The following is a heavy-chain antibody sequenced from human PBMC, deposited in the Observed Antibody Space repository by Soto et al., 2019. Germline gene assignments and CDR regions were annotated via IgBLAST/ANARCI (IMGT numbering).Heavy chain of an antibody. CDR2: IYYSGST. V-gene: IGHV4-39*01. CDR1: GGSISSSSYY. CDR3: ATLPPRIEVVKTELPA. D-gene: IGHD2-15*01. J-gene: IGHJ5*02. Sequence: PSETLSLTCTVSGGSISSSSYYWGWIRQPPGKGLEWIGSIYYSGSTYYNPSLKSRVTISVDTSKNQFSLKLSSVTAADTAVYYCATLPPRIEVVKTELPAWGQGTLVTVSS.